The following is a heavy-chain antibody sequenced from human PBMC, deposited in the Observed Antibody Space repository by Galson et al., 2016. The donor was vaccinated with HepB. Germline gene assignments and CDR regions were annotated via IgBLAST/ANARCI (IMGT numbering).Heavy chain of an antibody. CDR2: INPDGYTT. J-gene: IGHJ6*02. D-gene: IGHD2-8*01. Sequence: SLRLSCAAFGFAFSGHAISWVRQAPGKGLEWVATINPDGYTTHYADSVKGRFTVTRDHSQTTVYLQMNGLRVEDTAVYYCAKAETTGVEYYYGMDVWGQGTSVIVS. CDR1: GFAFSGHA. CDR3: AKAETTGVEYYYGMDV. V-gene: IGHV3-23*01.